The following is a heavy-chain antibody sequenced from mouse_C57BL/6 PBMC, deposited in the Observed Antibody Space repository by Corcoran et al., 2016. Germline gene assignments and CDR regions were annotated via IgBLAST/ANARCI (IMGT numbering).Heavy chain of an antibody. CDR2: INPNNGGT. J-gene: IGHJ4*01. CDR3: ARRMELPNYYAMDY. Sequence: EVQLQQSGPELVKPGASVKIPCKASGYTFTDYNMDWVKQSHGKSLEWIGDINPNNGGTIYNQKFKGKATLTVDKSSSTAYMELRSLTSEDIAVYYCARRMELPNYYAMDYWGQGTSVTVSS. D-gene: IGHD2-1*01. V-gene: IGHV1-18*01. CDR1: GYTFTDYN.